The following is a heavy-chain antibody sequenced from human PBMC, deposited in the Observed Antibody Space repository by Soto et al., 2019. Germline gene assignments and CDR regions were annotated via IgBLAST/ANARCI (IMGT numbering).Heavy chain of an antibody. Sequence: QVQLQESGPGLVKPSETLSLTCTVSGGSISGYYWSWIRQPPGKGLEWIGYIYYSGSTKYNPSLKPRVTISVDTSKNQFSLKLTSVTAADTAVYYCARHVANGFTFDVWGRGTLVTVSS. CDR3: ARHVANGFTFDV. V-gene: IGHV4-59*08. CDR2: IYYSGST. J-gene: IGHJ2*01. CDR1: GGSISGYY. D-gene: IGHD2-21*01.